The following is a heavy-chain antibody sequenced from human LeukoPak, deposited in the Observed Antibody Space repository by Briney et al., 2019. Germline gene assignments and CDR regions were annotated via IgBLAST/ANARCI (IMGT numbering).Heavy chain of an antibody. V-gene: IGHV3-23*01. CDR1: GFTFNNYA. CDR3: AKDSTMVTRGGGMDV. CDR2: ISGSGSTT. Sequence: PGGSLRLSCAASGFTFNNYAMSWVRQVPGKGLEWVSVISGSGSTTNSADSVKGRFTISRDNSKNTLFLQMDSLRAEDTALYYCAKDSTMVTRGGGMDVWGQGTTVTVSS. D-gene: IGHD4/OR15-4a*01. J-gene: IGHJ6*02.